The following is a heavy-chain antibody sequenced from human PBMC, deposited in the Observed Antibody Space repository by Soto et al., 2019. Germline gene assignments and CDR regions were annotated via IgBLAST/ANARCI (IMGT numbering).Heavy chain of an antibody. CDR3: VRENYYYGMDV. V-gene: IGHV3-66*01. CDR2: INSGGTT. CDR1: GFDASVNY. J-gene: IGHJ6*02. Sequence: GGSLRLSCAASGFDASVNYMTWVRQAPGKGLEWVSAINSGGTTFYADSVKGRFTISRDNSKNTLYLQMNSLRVEDTAMYYCVRENYYYGMDVWGQGTAVTVSS.